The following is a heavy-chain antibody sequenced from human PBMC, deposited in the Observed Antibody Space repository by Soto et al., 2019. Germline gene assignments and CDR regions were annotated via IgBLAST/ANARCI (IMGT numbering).Heavy chain of an antibody. Sequence: EVQLLESGGGLVQPGGSLRLSCAASGFTFSSYAMHWVRQAPGKGLEWVSAISAGGGSTYYADSVKGRFTISRDNSQNTLYLQMNSLRAEDTAVYYCAKKVVATHGTPFWDSWGQGTLVTVSS. V-gene: IGHV3-23*01. CDR1: GFTFSSYA. D-gene: IGHD6-13*01. J-gene: IGHJ4*02. CDR3: AKKVVATHGTPFWDS. CDR2: ISAGGGST.